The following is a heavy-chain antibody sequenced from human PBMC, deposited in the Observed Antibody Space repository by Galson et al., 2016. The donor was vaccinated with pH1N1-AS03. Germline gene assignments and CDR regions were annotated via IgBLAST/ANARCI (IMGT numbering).Heavy chain of an antibody. V-gene: IGHV1-18*01. D-gene: IGHD3-10*01. J-gene: IGHJ4*02. CDR2: ISAHTQNT. CDR3: ARSGSGSFYEGDF. Sequence: SVKVSCKASGYTFSTYGISWVRQAPGQGLEWMGWISAHTQNTNYAQNLQGRVTMTTDTTTSTAYMELRSLRSDDTAEYYCARSGSGSFYEGDFWGRGTLVSVSS. CDR1: GYTFSTYG.